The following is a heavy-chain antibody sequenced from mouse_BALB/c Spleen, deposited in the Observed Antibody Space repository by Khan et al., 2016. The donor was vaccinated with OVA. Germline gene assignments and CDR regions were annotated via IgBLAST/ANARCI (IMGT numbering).Heavy chain of an antibody. CDR1: GFTFSTYG. CDR3: ERLAYYYDSEGFAY. CDR2: VSSGGSYT. D-gene: IGHD1-1*01. V-gene: IGHV5-6*01. J-gene: IGHJ3*01. Sequence: EVHLVESGGDLVKPGGSLKLSCAASGFTFSTYGMSWVRQTPDKRLEWVATVSSGGSYTYYPDSVKGRFTISRDNTKNTLYLQMSPLKSEDKAMFYCERLAYYYDSEGFAYWGQGTLVTVSA.